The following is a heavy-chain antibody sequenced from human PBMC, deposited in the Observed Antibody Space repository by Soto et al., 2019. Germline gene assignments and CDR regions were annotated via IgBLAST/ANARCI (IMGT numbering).Heavy chain of an antibody. J-gene: IGHJ4*02. CDR2: IDARSNYI. V-gene: IGHV3-21*06. D-gene: IGHD1-26*01. CDR3: VRENEMAGATSAFEY. Sequence: PGGSLRLSCEASGFRFNSYSMNWVRQAPQKGLEWVSLIDARSNYIYYADSVKGRFTISRDNARNSLYLQMDSLRVEDTAVYYCVRENEMAGATSAFEYRGQGTPVTVS. CDR1: GFRFNSYS.